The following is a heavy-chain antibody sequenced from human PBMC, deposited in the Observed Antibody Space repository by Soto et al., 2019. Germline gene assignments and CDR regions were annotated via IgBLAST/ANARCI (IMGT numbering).Heavy chain of an antibody. CDR1: GFNFRNYA. J-gene: IGHJ4*02. Sequence: QVRLVESGGGVVHPGRSLRLSCEASGFNFRNYAFHWVRQAPGKGLGWVAGGLGWMEVISYDGSNKYYADSVKGRFTISRDNSKNTLYLQMNSLRPDDTAVYYCARVPLGEAGGDYWGQGTLVTVSS. CDR2: ISYDGSNK. CDR3: ARVPLGEAGGDY. V-gene: IGHV3-30-3*01. D-gene: IGHD2-8*02.